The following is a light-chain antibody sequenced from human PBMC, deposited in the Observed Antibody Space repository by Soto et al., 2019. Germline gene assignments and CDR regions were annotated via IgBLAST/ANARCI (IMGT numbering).Light chain of an antibody. CDR1: ESVSTY. Sequence: ELVLTQSPATLFLSVGERATLSCRASESVSTYLAWYQEKPGQAPRLLIYDASNRAAGIPARFSGSGSGTDFTLTISRLEPEDFAVYYCQQRSNWPPVTFGGGTKVEIK. CDR3: QQRSNWPPVT. CDR2: DAS. J-gene: IGKJ4*01. V-gene: IGKV3-11*01.